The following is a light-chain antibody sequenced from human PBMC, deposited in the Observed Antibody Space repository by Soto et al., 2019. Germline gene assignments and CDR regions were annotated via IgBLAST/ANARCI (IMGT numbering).Light chain of an antibody. CDR3: QQRSNWPPIT. CDR2: DAS. Sequence: EIVLTQSPATLSLSPGEGATLSCRASQSVSSYLAWYQQKPGHAPRLLIYDASNRATGIPARFSGSRSGKDLSLTIRNLELSDFAVYSCQQRSNWPPITFGQGTRLEI. CDR1: QSVSSY. J-gene: IGKJ5*01. V-gene: IGKV3-11*01.